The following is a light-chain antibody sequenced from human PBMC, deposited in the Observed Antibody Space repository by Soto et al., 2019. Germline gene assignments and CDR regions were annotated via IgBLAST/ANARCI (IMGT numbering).Light chain of an antibody. CDR3: QQYDDFPLT. CDR2: DAS. CDR1: QDISNY. Sequence: DIQMTQSPPSLSASVGARVTITCQASQDISNYLNLYQQKPGKAPKLLIYDASTLETVVPSRFSGSGSGTHFTFTISSLQPEDIATFYRQQYDDFPLTFGGGTKVDIK. V-gene: IGKV1-33*01. J-gene: IGKJ4*01.